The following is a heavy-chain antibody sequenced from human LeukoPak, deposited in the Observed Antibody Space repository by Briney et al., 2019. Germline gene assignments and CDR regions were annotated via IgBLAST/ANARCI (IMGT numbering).Heavy chain of an antibody. CDR1: GYSFISNW. D-gene: IGHD6-19*01. J-gene: IGHJ3*02. Sequence: GESLKISCKGSGYSFISNWIGWVRQMPGKGLEWMGIIYPGDSDTRYSPSFQGQVTISADKSISTAYLQWSSLKASDSAIYYCATLRESDSSGWYGVDAFDIWGQGTMVTVSS. V-gene: IGHV5-51*01. CDR2: IYPGDSDT. CDR3: ATLRESDSSGWYGVDAFDI.